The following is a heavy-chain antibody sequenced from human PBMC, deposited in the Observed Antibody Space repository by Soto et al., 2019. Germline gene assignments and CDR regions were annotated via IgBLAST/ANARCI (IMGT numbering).Heavy chain of an antibody. CDR3: ARDLVVLGEPGYGMDV. V-gene: IGHV1-69*01. Sequence: QVQLVQSGAEVKKPGSSVKVSCKDSGGTFSSYAISWVRQAPGQGLEWMGGIIPIFGTANYAQKFQGRVTITADESTSTAYMELSSLRSEDTALYYCARDLVVLGEPGYGMDVWGQGTTVTVSS. CDR1: GGTFSSYA. CDR2: IIPIFGTA. D-gene: IGHD3-10*01. J-gene: IGHJ6*02.